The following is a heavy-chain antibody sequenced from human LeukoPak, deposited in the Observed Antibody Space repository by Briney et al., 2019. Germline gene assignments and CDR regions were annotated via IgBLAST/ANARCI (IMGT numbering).Heavy chain of an antibody. CDR1: GSSITSEYY. CDR2: IYHSGST. V-gene: IGHV4-38-2*02. J-gene: IGHJ4*02. Sequence: SETLSLTCSVSGSSITSEYYWGWIRPAPAKGLEWVGTIYHSGSTYYNPALRSRVTISVDTSRNYFSLKLTSVTAADTAVYFCARASSGTFLFGPLDYWGQGNLVTVSS. CDR3: ARASSGTFLFGPLDY. D-gene: IGHD1-26*01.